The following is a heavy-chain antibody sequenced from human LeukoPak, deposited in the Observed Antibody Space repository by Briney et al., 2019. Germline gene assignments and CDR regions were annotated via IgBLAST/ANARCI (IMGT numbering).Heavy chain of an antibody. CDR1: GGTFSSYA. Sequence: SVKVSCKASGGTFSSYAISWVRQAPGQGLEWMGRIIPILGIANYAQKFQGRVTITADKSTSTAYMELSSLRSEDTAVYYCARDGSGSYQNAFDIWGQGTMVTVSS. J-gene: IGHJ3*02. D-gene: IGHD1-26*01. CDR2: IIPILGIA. V-gene: IGHV1-69*04. CDR3: ARDGSGSYQNAFDI.